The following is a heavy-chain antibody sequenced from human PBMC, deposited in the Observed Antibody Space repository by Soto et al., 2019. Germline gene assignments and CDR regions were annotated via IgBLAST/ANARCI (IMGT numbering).Heavy chain of an antibody. Sequence: QVQLVQSGAEVKKPGASVKVSCKASGYTFTGYYIHWVRQAPGQGLEWMGWINPNSGGTNYAQNFQGWVTMTRDTSIRTAYMALRRLKSDDTAVYYCARGVTMVRGEDWFDPWGQGTLVTVSS. CDR2: INPNSGGT. CDR1: GYTFTGYY. J-gene: IGHJ5*02. V-gene: IGHV1-2*04. D-gene: IGHD3-10*01. CDR3: ARGVTMVRGEDWFDP.